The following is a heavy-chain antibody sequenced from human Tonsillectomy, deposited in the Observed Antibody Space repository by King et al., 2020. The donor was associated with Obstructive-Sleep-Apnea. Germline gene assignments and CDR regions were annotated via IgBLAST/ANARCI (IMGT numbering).Heavy chain of an antibody. J-gene: IGHJ4*02. CDR3: AGGYSSGWRFFDY. D-gene: IGHD6-19*01. V-gene: IGHV1-2*02. CDR1: RYTFTGYY. CDR2: INPNSGGT. Sequence: QLVQSGAEVKKPGASVKVSCKASRYTFTGYYMHWVRQAPGQGLEWMGWINPNSGGTNYAQKFQGRGTVTRDTSIRTAYMALSRLRSDDTAVYYCAGGYSSGWRFFDYWGQGTLVTVSS.